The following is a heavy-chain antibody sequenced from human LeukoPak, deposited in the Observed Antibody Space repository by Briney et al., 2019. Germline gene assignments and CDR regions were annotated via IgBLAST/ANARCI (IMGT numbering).Heavy chain of an antibody. Sequence: PAETLSLTCTVSGGSISSSSYYWGRIRQPPGKGLEWIVSIYYSGSTYYNPSHKSLHTISVDTSKNQFSLKLSSVTAADTAVYYCARHLTKVYDSSGYEDYWGQETVDPVSS. CDR2: IYYSGST. CDR1: GGSISSSSYY. V-gene: IGHV4-39*01. J-gene: IGHJ4*02. D-gene: IGHD3-22*01. CDR3: ARHLTKVYDSSGYEDY.